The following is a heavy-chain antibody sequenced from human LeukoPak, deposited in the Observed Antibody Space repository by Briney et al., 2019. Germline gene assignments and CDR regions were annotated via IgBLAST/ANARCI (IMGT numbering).Heavy chain of an antibody. V-gene: IGHV4-39*01. CDR3: ARFRTFGGVIVIWEIDY. Sequence: PSETLSLTCTVSGGSISSSSYYWGWIRQPPGKGLEWIGSIYYSGSTYYNPSLKSRVTISVDTSKNQFSLKLSSVTAADTAVYYCARFRTFGGVIVIWEIDYWGQGTLVIVSA. CDR2: IYYSGST. CDR1: GGSISSSSYY. J-gene: IGHJ4*02. D-gene: IGHD3-16*02.